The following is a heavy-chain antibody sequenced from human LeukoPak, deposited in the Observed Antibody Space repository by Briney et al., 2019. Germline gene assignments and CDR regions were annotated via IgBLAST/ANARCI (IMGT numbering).Heavy chain of an antibody. J-gene: IGHJ6*03. CDR3: ARDSWTTVTPLYQGQFSYYYMDV. D-gene: IGHD4-17*01. CDR1: GYTFTSYG. Sequence: ASVKVSCKASGYTFTSYGISWVRLAPGHGLEWMGWISAYNGNRKYEKKLQGRVTMTTDTATSTASMELSSLRADDTAVYYCARDSWTTVTPLYQGQFSYYYMDVWGKGTPVTVSS. V-gene: IGHV1-18*01. CDR2: ISAYNGNR.